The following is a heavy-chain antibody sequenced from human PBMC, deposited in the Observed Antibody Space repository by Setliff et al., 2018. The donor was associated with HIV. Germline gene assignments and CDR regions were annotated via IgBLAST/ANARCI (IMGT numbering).Heavy chain of an antibody. CDR1: GGSISSYY. J-gene: IGHJ4*02. V-gene: IGHV4-4*07. CDR2: ISASGST. Sequence: SETLSLTCNVSGGSISSYYWSWIRQPADKALEWIGRISASGSTNYNPSLESRVTLSIDTSNNKFSLKLTSVTAADTAVYYCARVYSRSWFFFDHWGQGILVTVSS. CDR3: ARVYSRSWFFFDH. D-gene: IGHD6-13*01.